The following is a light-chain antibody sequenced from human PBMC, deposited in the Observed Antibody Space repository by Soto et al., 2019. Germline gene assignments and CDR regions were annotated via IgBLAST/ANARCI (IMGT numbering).Light chain of an antibody. J-gene: IGLJ1*01. V-gene: IGLV2-14*01. CDR3: SSYTSSSTYV. CDR2: EVN. Sequence: QSALTQPASLSGSPGQSITISCTGTSSDIGAYDYVSWFQQHPGKAPKLMISEVNNRPSGVSNRFSGSKSGNTAYLTISGLQAEDEADYYCSSYTSSSTYVFGTGTKVTVL. CDR1: SSDIGAYDY.